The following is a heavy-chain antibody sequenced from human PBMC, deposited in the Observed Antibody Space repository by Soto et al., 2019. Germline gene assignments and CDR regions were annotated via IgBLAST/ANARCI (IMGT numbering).Heavy chain of an antibody. CDR2: IIPIFGTA. CDR3: ARDHRPNTIFGVARTMVYYYYGMDV. CDR1: GGTFSSYA. D-gene: IGHD3-3*01. J-gene: IGHJ6*02. Sequence: QVQLVQSGAEVKKPGSSVKVSCKASGGTFSSYAISWVRQAPGQGLEWMGGIIPIFGTANYAQKFQGRVTITAHETTSTAYMELSSLRSDGTAEYYCARDHRPNTIFGVARTMVYYYYGMDVGGQGTTVTVSS. V-gene: IGHV1-69*12.